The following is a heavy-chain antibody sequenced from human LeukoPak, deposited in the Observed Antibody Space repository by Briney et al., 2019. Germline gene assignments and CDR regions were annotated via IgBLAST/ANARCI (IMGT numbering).Heavy chain of an antibody. D-gene: IGHD3-16*02. V-gene: IGHV3-23*01. CDR1: GFTFSSYA. Sequence: GGSLRLSCAASGFTFSSYAMSWVRQAPGKGLEWVSAISGSGGSTYYADSVKGPFTISRDNSKNTLYLQMNSLRAEDTAVYYCAKDRYVWGSYRSPFDYWGQGTLVTVSS. J-gene: IGHJ4*02. CDR2: ISGSGGST. CDR3: AKDRYVWGSYRSPFDY.